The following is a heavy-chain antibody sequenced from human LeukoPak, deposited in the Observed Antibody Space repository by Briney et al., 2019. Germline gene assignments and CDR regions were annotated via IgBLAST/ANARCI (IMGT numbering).Heavy chain of an antibody. CDR3: ARENYYDSSGYSEGMDV. D-gene: IGHD3-22*01. CDR2: MYVSGTT. Sequence: SETLSLTCTVSGGSISDHYLSWIRQPAGKGLEWLARMYVSGTTNYNPSLRSRVTVSMDTSNNQFSLRLRSVTAADTAVYYCARENYYDSSGYSEGMDVWGQGTTVTVS. CDR1: GGSISDHY. V-gene: IGHV4-4*07. J-gene: IGHJ6*02.